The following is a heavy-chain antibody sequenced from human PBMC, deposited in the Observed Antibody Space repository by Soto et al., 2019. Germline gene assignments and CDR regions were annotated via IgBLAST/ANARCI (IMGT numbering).Heavy chain of an antibody. CDR1: GFGFSTHA. V-gene: IGHV3-23*01. CDR3: AKGFDYGDTKHIDH. J-gene: IGHJ4*02. D-gene: IGHD4-17*01. Sequence: PVGSLRLSCAASGFGFSTHALTWVRQAPGKGLEWLSSITNTGLTTHYADSVKGRSTISRENSRNTLHLQMNNLRVDDTAIYYCAKGFDYGDTKHIDHWGQGTLVTVSS. CDR2: ITNTGLTT.